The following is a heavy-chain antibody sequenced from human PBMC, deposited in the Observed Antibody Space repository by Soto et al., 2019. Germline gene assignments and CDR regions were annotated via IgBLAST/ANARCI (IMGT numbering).Heavy chain of an antibody. CDR1: GFTFSDYY. J-gene: IGHJ4*02. Sequence: GGSLRLSCAASGFTFSDYYMSWIRQAPGKGLEWVSYISSSGSTIYYADSVKGRFTISRDNAKNSLYLQMNSLRAEDAAVYYFARDPRPKQLLRVVFDYWGQGTLVTVSS. D-gene: IGHD6-13*01. CDR2: ISSSGSTI. V-gene: IGHV3-11*01. CDR3: ARDPRPKQLLRVVFDY.